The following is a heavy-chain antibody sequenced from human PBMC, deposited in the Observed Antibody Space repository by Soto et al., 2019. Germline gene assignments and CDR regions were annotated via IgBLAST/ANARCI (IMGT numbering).Heavy chain of an antibody. D-gene: IGHD5-18*01. J-gene: IGHJ4*02. Sequence: GESLKISCKGSGYSFTTYWIAWVRQMPGKGLEWMGIIYPGDSDARYSPSFQGQVTFSADKSINTTYLHFNSLEASDTAMYFCPRGDTSMGFDYWGQGTLVTVSS. CDR3: PRGDTSMGFDY. CDR2: IYPGDSDA. CDR1: GYSFTTYW. V-gene: IGHV5-51*01.